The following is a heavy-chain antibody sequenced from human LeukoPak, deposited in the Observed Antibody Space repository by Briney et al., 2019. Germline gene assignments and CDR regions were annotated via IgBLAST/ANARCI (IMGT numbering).Heavy chain of an antibody. CDR3: TRVGGYCSSTSCIDAFDI. J-gene: IGHJ3*02. CDR1: GGSISSYY. V-gene: IGHV4-4*07. D-gene: IGHD2-2*01. CDR2: IYTSGST. Sequence: PSETLSLTCTVSGGSISSYYWSWIRQPAGKGLEWIGRIYTSGSTNYNPSLKSRVTMSVDTSKNQFSLKLSSVTAADTAVYYCTRVGGYCSSTSCIDAFDIWGQGTMVTVSS.